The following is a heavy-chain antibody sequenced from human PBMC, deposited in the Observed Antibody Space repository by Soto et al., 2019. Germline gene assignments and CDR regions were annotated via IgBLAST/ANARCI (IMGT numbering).Heavy chain of an antibody. CDR3: AKDRSPGATTWNVY. Sequence: VQLLESGGALVQPGGSLRLSCVASGFTFSSSAMNWVRQAPGKGLEWVSTISGSGVAKYYADSVKGRFTISRDNSNNTVSLQMNSLRAEDAAVYYCAKDRSPGATTWNVYWGQGTLVTVSS. J-gene: IGHJ4*02. V-gene: IGHV3-23*01. D-gene: IGHD1-26*01. CDR2: ISGSGVAK. CDR1: GFTFSSSA.